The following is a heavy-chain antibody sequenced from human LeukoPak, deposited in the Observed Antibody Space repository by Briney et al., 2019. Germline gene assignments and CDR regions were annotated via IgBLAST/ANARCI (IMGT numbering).Heavy chain of an antibody. Sequence: GGSLRLSCAASGFTFNSYSMNWVRQAPGKGLEWVSSISSSSSYIYYADSVKGRFTISRDNAKNSLYLQMNSLRAEDTAVYYCANFGTYYYGSGTNYWGQGTLVTVSS. CDR1: GFTFNSYS. D-gene: IGHD3-10*01. CDR2: ISSSSSYI. CDR3: ANFGTYYYGSGTNY. V-gene: IGHV3-21*04. J-gene: IGHJ4*02.